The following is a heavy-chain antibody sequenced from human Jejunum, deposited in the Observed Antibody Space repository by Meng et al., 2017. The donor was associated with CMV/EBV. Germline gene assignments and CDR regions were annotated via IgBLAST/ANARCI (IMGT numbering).Heavy chain of an antibody. D-gene: IGHD4-11*01. CDR3: TRADSSNYGSLFDS. CDR1: TFRGSA. J-gene: IGHJ4*02. V-gene: IGHV3-73*01. Sequence: TFRGSAMHWVRQSSGKGLEWVGRIRGKAHSYAAAYAASVKGRFTISRDDSKNTAYLQMNSLKTEDTAVYYCTRADSSNYGSLFDSWGQGTLGTVSS. CDR2: IRGKAHSYAA.